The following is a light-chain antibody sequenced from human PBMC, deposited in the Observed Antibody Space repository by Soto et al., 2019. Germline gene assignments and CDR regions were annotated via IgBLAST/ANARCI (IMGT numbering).Light chain of an antibody. CDR2: LNSDGSH. J-gene: IGLJ3*02. CDR3: QTWGTGIQV. CDR1: SGHSNYA. Sequence: QLVLTQSPSASASLGASVKLTCTLSSGHSNYAIAWHRQQPEKGPRYLMKLNSDGSHSKGDGIPDRFSGSSSGAERYLTISSLQSEDEADYYCQTWGTGIQVFGGGTKVTVL. V-gene: IGLV4-69*01.